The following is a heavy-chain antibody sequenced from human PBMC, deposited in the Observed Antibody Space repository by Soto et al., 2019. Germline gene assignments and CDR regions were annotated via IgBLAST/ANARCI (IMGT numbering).Heavy chain of an antibody. V-gene: IGHV4-30-4*01. CDR1: GGSISSGDYY. Sequence: QVQLQESGPGLVKPSQTLSLTCTVSGGSISSGDYYWSWIHQPPGKGLEWIGYIYYSGSTYYNPSLKSRVTISVDTSKNQFSLKLSSVTAADTAVYYCARDLGYCSGGSCYYYYGMDVWGQGTTVTVSS. D-gene: IGHD2-15*01. CDR2: IYYSGST. J-gene: IGHJ6*02. CDR3: ARDLGYCSGGSCYYYYGMDV.